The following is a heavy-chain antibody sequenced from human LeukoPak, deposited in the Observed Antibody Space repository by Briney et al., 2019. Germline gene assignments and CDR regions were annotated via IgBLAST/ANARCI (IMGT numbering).Heavy chain of an antibody. D-gene: IGHD2/OR15-2a*01. CDR2: IYYSGST. J-gene: IGHJ4*02. CDR3: ARDQRNTGFDY. V-gene: IGHV4-31*03. Sequence: SSETLSLTCTVSGGSISSGGYYWSWIRQHPGKGLEWIGYIYYSGSTYYNPSLKSRVTISVDTSKNQFSLKLSSVTAADTAVYYCARDQRNTGFDYWGQGTLVTVSS. CDR1: GGSISSGGYY.